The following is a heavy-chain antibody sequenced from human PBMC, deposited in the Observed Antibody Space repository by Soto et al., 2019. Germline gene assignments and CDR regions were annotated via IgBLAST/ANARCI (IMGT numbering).Heavy chain of an antibody. J-gene: IGHJ3*02. CDR3: TGQSSHWIRDAFDI. D-gene: IGHD1-1*01. Sequence: GESLKISCKGSGYSFTTYWIGWVRQMPGKGLEWMGIIYPGDSDTRYSPSFQGQVTISADKSINTAYLEMNSLKTEDTAVYYCTGQSSHWIRDAFDIWGQGTMVTVSS. CDR1: GYSFTTYW. CDR2: IYPGDSDT. V-gene: IGHV5-51*01.